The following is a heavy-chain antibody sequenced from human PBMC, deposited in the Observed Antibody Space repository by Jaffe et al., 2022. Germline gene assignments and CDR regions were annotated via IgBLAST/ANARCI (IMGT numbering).Heavy chain of an antibody. CDR2: IYHSGST. Sequence: QVQLQESGPGLVKPSETLSLTCAVSGYSISSGYYWGWIRQPPGKGLEWIGSIYHSGSTYYNPSLKSRVTISVDTSKNQFSLKLSSVTAADTAVYYCAAGYCSGGSCYDYWGQGTLVTVSS. J-gene: IGHJ4*02. CDR3: AAGYCSGGSCYDY. CDR1: GYSISSGYY. V-gene: IGHV4-38-2*01. D-gene: IGHD2-15*01.